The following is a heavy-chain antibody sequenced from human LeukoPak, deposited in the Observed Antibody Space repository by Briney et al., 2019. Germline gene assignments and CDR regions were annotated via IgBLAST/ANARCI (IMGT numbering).Heavy chain of an antibody. CDR3: AKESTVTPGNVNWFDS. CDR2: ISGSGGRT. Sequence: PGGSLRLSCAASGFTFINYAMSWVRRATGNGLEWVSTISGSGGRTYYADSVKGRFTISRGNFKNKLYLHMNSLRAEDTALLYCAKESTVTPGNVNWFDSWGQGTLVTVSS. V-gene: IGHV3-23*01. D-gene: IGHD4-17*01. J-gene: IGHJ5*01. CDR1: GFTFINYA.